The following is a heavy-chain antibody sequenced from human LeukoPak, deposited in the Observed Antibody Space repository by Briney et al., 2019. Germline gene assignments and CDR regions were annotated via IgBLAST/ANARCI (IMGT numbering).Heavy chain of an antibody. D-gene: IGHD3/OR15-3a*01. CDR1: GFTFSSYG. Sequence: GGSLRLSCAASGFTFSSYGMHWVRQAPGKGLEWVAVISYDGSNKYYAVSVKGRFTISRDNSKNTLYLQMNSLRAEDTAVYYCAKDDFSKLGGGLPDYWGQGTLVTVSS. CDR3: AKDDFSKLGGGLPDY. CDR2: ISYDGSNK. V-gene: IGHV3-30*18. J-gene: IGHJ4*02.